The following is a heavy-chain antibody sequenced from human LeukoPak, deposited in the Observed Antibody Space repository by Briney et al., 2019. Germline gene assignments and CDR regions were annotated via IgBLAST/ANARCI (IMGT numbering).Heavy chain of an antibody. J-gene: IGHJ4*02. CDR2: IYPGDSDT. CDR3: ARTMVRGVIISPNFDY. D-gene: IGHD3-10*01. Sequence: GESLKISCKGSGSRFTSYWIGWVRQMPGKGLEWMGIIYPGDSDTRYSPSFQGQVTISANKSISTAYLQWSSLKASDTAMYYCARTMVRGVIISPNFDYWGQGTLVTVSS. V-gene: IGHV5-51*01. CDR1: GSRFTSYW.